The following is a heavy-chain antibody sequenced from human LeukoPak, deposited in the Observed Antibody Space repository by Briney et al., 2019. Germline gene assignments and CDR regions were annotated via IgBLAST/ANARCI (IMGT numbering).Heavy chain of an antibody. D-gene: IGHD3-22*01. J-gene: IGHJ4*02. CDR3: ARVPWYYYDSSGYSR. V-gene: IGHV1-18*01. CDR1: GYTFTSYG. CDR2: ISAYNGNT. Sequence: GASVKVSCKASGYTFTSYGISWVRQAPGQGLEWMGWISAYNGNTNYAQKLQGRVTMTTDTSTSTAYMELRSLRSDDTAVYYCARVPWYYYDSSGYSRWGQGAQVTVPS.